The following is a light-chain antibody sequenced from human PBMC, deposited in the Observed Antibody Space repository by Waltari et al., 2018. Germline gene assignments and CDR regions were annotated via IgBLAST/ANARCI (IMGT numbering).Light chain of an antibody. CDR2: DVN. J-gene: IGLJ2*01. CDR1: TSDIGDYNY. Sequence: QSALTQPSSVSGSPGQSITISCTGSTSDIGDYNYVFWYQQHPGKAPKLVIYDVNNRPAGIANRFSGSKAGNTASLAISGLQAEDEADYYCSSYTSLTNLFVVFGGGTKVTVL. V-gene: IGLV2-14*03. CDR3: SSYTSLTNLFVV.